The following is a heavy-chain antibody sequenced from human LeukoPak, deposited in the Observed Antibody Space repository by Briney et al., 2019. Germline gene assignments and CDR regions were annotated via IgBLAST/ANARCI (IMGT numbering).Heavy chain of an antibody. CDR1: GYSISSGYY. J-gene: IGHJ3*01. D-gene: IGHD3-22*01. Sequence: SETLSLTCGVSGYSISSGYYWGWIRQFPGKGLEWIGTIFHSGSIYYNPSLKSRVTLSVDTSKSQFSLKLNSVTAADTAVYYCARMGVSYYYDSSTYYPLAFDVWGQGTMVTVSS. CDR2: IFHSGSI. CDR3: ARMGVSYYYDSSTYYPLAFDV. V-gene: IGHV4-38-2*01.